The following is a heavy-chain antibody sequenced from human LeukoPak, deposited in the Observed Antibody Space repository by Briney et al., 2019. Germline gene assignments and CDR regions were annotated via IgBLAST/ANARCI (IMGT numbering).Heavy chain of an antibody. CDR2: IYYNGST. CDR3: ARQVVAVAGTGYFDY. Sequence: SETLSLTRTVSGGSIRSSSYYWGWIRQPPGKGLEWIGSIYYNGSTYYNASLKSRGTISVDTSKNQFSLRLNSVTAADTAVYFCARQVVAVAGTGYFDYWGQGTLVTVSS. D-gene: IGHD6-19*01. CDR1: GGSIRSSSYY. V-gene: IGHV4-39*01. J-gene: IGHJ4*02.